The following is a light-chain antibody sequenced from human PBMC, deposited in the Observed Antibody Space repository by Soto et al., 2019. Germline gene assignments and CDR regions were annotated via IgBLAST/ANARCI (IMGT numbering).Light chain of an antibody. CDR1: QTISSW. Sequence: DIQMTQSPSTLSASVGDGVTITCRASQTISSWLAWYQQKPGKAPNLLIYDASTLERGVPSRFSGTGSGTEFTLTIDRLQPDDFATYYCQQDHTSSITFGQVTRLEIK. CDR2: DAS. J-gene: IGKJ5*01. CDR3: QQDHTSSIT. V-gene: IGKV1-5*01.